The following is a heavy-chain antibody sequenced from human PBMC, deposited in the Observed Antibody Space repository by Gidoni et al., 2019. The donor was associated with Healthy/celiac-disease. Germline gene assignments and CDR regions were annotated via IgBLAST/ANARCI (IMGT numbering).Heavy chain of an antibody. D-gene: IGHD3-22*01. J-gene: IGHJ4*02. CDR1: GFTFSSYS. CDR2: ISSSSSYI. V-gene: IGHV3-21*01. Sequence: EVQLVESGGGLVKPGGSLRLSCAASGFTFSSYSMIWVRQAPGKGLEWVSSISSSSSYIYYADSVKGRFTISRDNAKNSLYLQMNSLRAEDTAVYYCASTPDYYDSSGCDYWGQGTLVTVSS. CDR3: ASTPDYYDSSGCDY.